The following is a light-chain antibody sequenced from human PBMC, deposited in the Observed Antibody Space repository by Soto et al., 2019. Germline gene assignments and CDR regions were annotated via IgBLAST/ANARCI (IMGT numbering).Light chain of an antibody. CDR2: EVS. CDR1: SSKVGSYNL. J-gene: IGLJ2*01. Sequence: QSALTQPASVSGSPGQSITISCTGTSSKVGSYNLVSWYRQHPGEAPKLMIYEVSKRPSGVSNHFSGSKSGNTASLTISGLQAEDEADYYCCSYAGGSTVVFGGGTKRTVL. CDR3: CSYAGGSTVV. V-gene: IGLV2-23*02.